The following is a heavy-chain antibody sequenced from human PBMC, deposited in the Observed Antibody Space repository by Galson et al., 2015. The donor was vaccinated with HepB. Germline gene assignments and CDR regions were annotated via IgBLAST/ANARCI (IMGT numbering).Heavy chain of an antibody. CDR3: ARARSTHSGSYGY. D-gene: IGHD1-26*01. CDR1: GFTFSSYW. CDR2: ISYDGSNK. Sequence: SLRLSCAASGFTFSSYWMSWVRQAPGKGLEWVAVISYDGSNKYYADSVKDRFTISRDNSKNTLYLQMNSLRAEDTAVYYCARARSTHSGSYGYWGQGTLVTVSS. J-gene: IGHJ4*02. V-gene: IGHV3-30-3*01.